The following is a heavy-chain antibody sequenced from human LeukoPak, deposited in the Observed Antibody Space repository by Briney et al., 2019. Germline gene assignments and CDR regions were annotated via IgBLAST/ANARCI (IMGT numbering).Heavy chain of an antibody. V-gene: IGHV3-21*01. CDR1: GFTFSSYS. Sequence: GGSLRLSCAASGFTFSSYSMNWVRQAPGKGLEWVSSISSSSSYIYYADSVKGRFTISRDNAKNSLYLQMNSLRAEDTAVYYCARAQPLRYFDHWGQGTLVTVSS. D-gene: IGHD3-9*01. CDR2: ISSSSSYI. J-gene: IGHJ4*02. CDR3: ARAQPLRYFDH.